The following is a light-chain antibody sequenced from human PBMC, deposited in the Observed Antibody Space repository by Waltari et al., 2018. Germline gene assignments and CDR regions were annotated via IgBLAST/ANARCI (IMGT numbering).Light chain of an antibody. CDR1: QSVSDSY. CDR2: GTS. V-gene: IGKV3-20*01. J-gene: IGKJ1*01. Sequence: ALVQSPGSLSLSPGESATISCRASQSVSDSYSAWFQHKPGQPPRLLIFGTSTRATGIPDRFSGSGSGIEFTLTISRVEAEDFAVYFCQHYGTSLPWTFGQGTKVEIK. CDR3: QHYGTSLPWT.